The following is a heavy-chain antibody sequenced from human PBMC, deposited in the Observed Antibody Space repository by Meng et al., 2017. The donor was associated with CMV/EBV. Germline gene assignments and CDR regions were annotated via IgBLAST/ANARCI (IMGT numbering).Heavy chain of an antibody. V-gene: IGHV3-21*01. Sequence: EVQLVESGGGLVKPGGSLRLSGAASGFTFSSYSMNWVRQAPGKGLEWVSSISSSSSYIYYADSVKGRFTISRDNAKNSLYLQMNSLRAEDTAVYYCAREGEAIAAAGYFDYWGQGTLVTVSS. CDR2: ISSSSSYI. CDR3: AREGEAIAAAGYFDY. J-gene: IGHJ4*02. CDR1: GFTFSSYS. D-gene: IGHD6-13*01.